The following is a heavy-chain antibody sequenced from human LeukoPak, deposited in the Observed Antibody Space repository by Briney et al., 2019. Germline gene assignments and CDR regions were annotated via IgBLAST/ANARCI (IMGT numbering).Heavy chain of an antibody. CDR3: AKSLGSTMYYFDS. D-gene: IGHD6-13*01. CDR1: GFTFDNYA. V-gene: IGHV3-9*01. J-gene: IGHJ4*02. CDR2: ISWDSGNI. Sequence: GGSLRLSCAASGFTFDNYAMHWVRQAPGKGLEWVAGISWDSGNIGYADSVKGRFTISRDNAKNSLYLQMNSLRIEDTALYYRAKSLGSTMYYFDSWGQGTLVTVSS.